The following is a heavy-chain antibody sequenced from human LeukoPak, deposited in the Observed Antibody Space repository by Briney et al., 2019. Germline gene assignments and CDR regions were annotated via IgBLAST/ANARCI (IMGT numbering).Heavy chain of an antibody. CDR2: ISAYNGNT. Sequence: GASVKVSCKASGYTFTSYGISRVRQAPGQGLEWMGWISAYNGNTNYAQKLQGRVTMTTDTSTSTAYMELRSLRSDDTAVYYCARVWTGGYYYLTDAFDIWGQGTMVTVSS. D-gene: IGHD3-22*01. V-gene: IGHV1-18*01. CDR1: GYTFTSYG. CDR3: ARVWTGGYYYLTDAFDI. J-gene: IGHJ3*02.